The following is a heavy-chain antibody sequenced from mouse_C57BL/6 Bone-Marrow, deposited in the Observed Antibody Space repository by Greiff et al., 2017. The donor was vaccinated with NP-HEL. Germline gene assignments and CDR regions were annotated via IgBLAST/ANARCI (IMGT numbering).Heavy chain of an antibody. Sequence: EVQLVESGEGLVKPGGSLKLSCAASGFTFSSYAMSWVRQTPEKRLEWVAYISSGGDYIYYADTVKGRFTISRDNARNTLYLQMSSLKSEDTAMYYCTRAPDYYGSSYSYWYCDVWGTGTTVTVSS. J-gene: IGHJ1*03. CDR3: TRAPDYYGSSYSYWYCDV. D-gene: IGHD1-1*01. V-gene: IGHV5-9-1*02. CDR2: ISSGGDYI. CDR1: GFTFSSYA.